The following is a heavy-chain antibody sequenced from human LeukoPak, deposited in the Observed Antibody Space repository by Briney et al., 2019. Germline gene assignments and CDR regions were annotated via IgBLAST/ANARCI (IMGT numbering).Heavy chain of an antibody. Sequence: GGSLRLSCAASGFTFSSYEMNWVRQAPGKGLEWVSYISSSSSTIYYAESVKGRFTISRDNAMTSLYLQMSSLRADDTAAYYCTMAYCGGDCYSSFFDYWGQGTLVTVSS. D-gene: IGHD2-21*02. V-gene: IGHV3-48*03. CDR1: GFTFSSYE. CDR3: TMAYCGGDCYSSFFDY. J-gene: IGHJ4*02. CDR2: ISSSSSTI.